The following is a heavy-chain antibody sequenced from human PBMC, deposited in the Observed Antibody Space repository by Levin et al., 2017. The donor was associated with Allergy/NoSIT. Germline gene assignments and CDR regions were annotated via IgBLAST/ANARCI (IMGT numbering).Heavy chain of an antibody. V-gene: IGHV3-15*01. J-gene: IGHJ4*02. CDR2: IKSKTDGGTT. CDR1: GFTFSNAW. D-gene: IGHD3-16*02. CDR3: TTDHPRYDYIGGSYRATDY. Sequence: GESLKISCAASGFTFSNAWMSWVRQAPGKGLEWVGRIKSKTDGGTTDYAAPVKGRFTISRDDSKNTLYLQMNSLKTEDTAVYYCTTDHPRYDYIGGSYRATDYWGQGTLVTVSS.